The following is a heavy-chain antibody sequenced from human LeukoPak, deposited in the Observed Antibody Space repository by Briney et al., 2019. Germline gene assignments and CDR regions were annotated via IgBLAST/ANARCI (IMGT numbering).Heavy chain of an antibody. J-gene: IGHJ4*02. CDR3: AKRGYYYESSGYYYFDY. D-gene: IGHD3-22*01. CDR2: ITGSGGNT. V-gene: IGHV3-23*01. CDR1: GFTFSSHA. Sequence: PGGSLRLSCAASGFTFSSHAMSWVRQAPGKGLEWVSTITGSGGNTYYADSVKGRLTISRDNSESTLYLQMNTLRAEDTALYYCAKRGYYYESSGYYYFDYWGQGSLVTVSS.